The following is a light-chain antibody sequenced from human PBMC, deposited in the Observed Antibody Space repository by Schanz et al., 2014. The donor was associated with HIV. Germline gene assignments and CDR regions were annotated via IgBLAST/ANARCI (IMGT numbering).Light chain of an antibody. V-gene: IGKV3-15*01. CDR3: QQRSGWPPTWS. J-gene: IGKJ1*01. CDR1: QSVSTN. CDR2: AAS. Sequence: EIVMTQSPATLSVSPGERATLSCRASQSVSTNLAWHQQKPGQAPRLLIYAASTRATGIPARFSGSGSGTDFTLTISSLQPDDFAVYFCQQRSGWPPTWSFGQGTKVELK.